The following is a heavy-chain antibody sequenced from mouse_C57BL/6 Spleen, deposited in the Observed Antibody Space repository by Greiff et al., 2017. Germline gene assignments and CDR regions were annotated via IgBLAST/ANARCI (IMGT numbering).Heavy chain of an antibody. CDR3: TREGDYYGSSYYWFAY. J-gene: IGHJ3*01. CDR1: GYTFTSYW. Sequence: EVKLQQSGTVLARPGASVKMSCKTSGYTFTSYWMHWVKQRPGQGLEWIGAIYPGNSDTSYNQKFKGKAKLTAVTSASTAYMELSSLTNEDSAVYYCTREGDYYGSSYYWFAYWGQGTLVTVSA. V-gene: IGHV1-5*01. CDR2: IYPGNSDT. D-gene: IGHD1-1*01.